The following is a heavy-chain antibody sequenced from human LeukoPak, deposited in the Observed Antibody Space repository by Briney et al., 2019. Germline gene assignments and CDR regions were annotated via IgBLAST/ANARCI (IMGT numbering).Heavy chain of an antibody. CDR3: ARDKGSNYDDAFDI. CDR2: ISYDGNNK. CDR1: GFTFSSYA. J-gene: IGHJ3*02. Sequence: PGRSLRLSCAASGFTFSSYAMHWVRQAPGKGLEWVAVISYDGNNKYYADSVKGRFTISRDNSKNTLYLQMNSLRAEDTAVYYCARDKGSNYDDAFDIWGQGTMVTVSS. D-gene: IGHD3-10*01. V-gene: IGHV3-30*04.